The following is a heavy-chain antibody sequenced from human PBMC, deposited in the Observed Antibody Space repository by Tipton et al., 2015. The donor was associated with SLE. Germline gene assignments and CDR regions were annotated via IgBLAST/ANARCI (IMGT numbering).Heavy chain of an antibody. CDR3: ARPGLAVAGTRWFDP. CDR2: TGAGGIDT. V-gene: IGHV3-23*01. J-gene: IGHJ5*02. CDR1: GFPFSTYA. D-gene: IGHD6-19*01. Sequence: SLRLSCTASGFPFSTYAMSWVRQAPGKGLGWVSATGAGGIDTYYADSVKGRFTISRDNSKNTLYLQMNSLRAEDTAVYYCARPGLAVAGTRWFDPWGQGTLVTVSS.